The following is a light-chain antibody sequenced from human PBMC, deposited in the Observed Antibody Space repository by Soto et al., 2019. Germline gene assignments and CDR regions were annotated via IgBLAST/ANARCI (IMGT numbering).Light chain of an antibody. V-gene: IGLV2-14*01. Sequence: QSALTHPASVSGSPGQSITISCTGTRSDVGGYNCVSWYQQHPGKAPKLIIYDVSNRPSGVSNRFSGSKSGNTASLTISGLQAEDEADYYCSSYTSSSTYVFGTGTKLTVL. J-gene: IGLJ1*01. CDR3: SSYTSSSTYV. CDR1: RSDVGGYNC. CDR2: DVS.